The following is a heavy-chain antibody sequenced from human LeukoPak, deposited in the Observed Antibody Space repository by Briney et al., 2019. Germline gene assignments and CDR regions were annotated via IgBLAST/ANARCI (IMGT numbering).Heavy chain of an antibody. CDR2: IWYDGSNK. J-gene: IGHJ6*02. V-gene: IGHV3-33*08. CDR1: GFTFSDHY. CDR3: ARDRGSGMYYYYGMDV. Sequence: GGSLRLSCAASGFTFSDHYMHWVRQAPGKGLEWVAVIWYDGSNKYYADSVKGRFTISRDNSKNTLYLQMNSLRAEDTAVYYCARDRGSGMYYYYGMDVWGQGTTVTVSS. D-gene: IGHD3-10*01.